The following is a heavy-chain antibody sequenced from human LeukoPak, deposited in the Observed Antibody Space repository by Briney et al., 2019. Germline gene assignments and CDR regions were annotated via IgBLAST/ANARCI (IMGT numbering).Heavy chain of an antibody. D-gene: IGHD3-16*01. CDR2: IYTSGST. CDR3: ARLSAIMITFGGVSESDY. J-gene: IGHJ4*02. Sequence: SETLSLTCTVSGGSISSYYWSWIRQPAGKGLEWVGRIYTSGSTNYNPSLKSRVTISVDTSKNQFSLKLSSVTAADTAVYYCARLSAIMITFGGVSESDYWGQGTLVTVSS. CDR1: GGSISSYY. V-gene: IGHV4-4*07.